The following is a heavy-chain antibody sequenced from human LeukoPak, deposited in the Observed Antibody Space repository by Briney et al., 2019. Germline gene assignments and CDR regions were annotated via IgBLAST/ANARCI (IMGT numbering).Heavy chain of an antibody. D-gene: IGHD5-24*01. Sequence: PGGSLRLSCAAFGFTFSNYDMNWVRQAPGKGLEWVSGITGSGGSTSYADSVKGRFTISRDNSKNTLYLQMNSLRAEDTAAYYCAKVTWRSSDGYDIWGQGTMVTVSS. CDR2: ITGSGGST. CDR3: AKVTWRSSDGYDI. CDR1: GFTFSNYD. V-gene: IGHV3-23*01. J-gene: IGHJ3*02.